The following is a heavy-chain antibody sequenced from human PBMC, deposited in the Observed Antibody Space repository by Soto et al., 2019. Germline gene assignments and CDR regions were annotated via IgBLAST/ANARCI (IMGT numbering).Heavy chain of an antibody. CDR1: GYTFANYA. V-gene: IGHV1-3*01. CDR3: ARGPLLWGDV. Sequence: ASVKVSCKASGYTFANYAMHWVRQAPGQRLEWMGWINAGNGNTKYSQKFQGRVTITRDTSASTAYMELSSLRYEDTAVYYCARGPLLWGDVWGQGTTVTVSS. CDR2: INAGNGNT. J-gene: IGHJ6*02. D-gene: IGHD3-10*01.